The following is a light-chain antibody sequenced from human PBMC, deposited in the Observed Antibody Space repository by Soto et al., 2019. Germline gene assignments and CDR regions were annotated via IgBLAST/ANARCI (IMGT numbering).Light chain of an antibody. V-gene: IGKV3-15*01. CDR3: QQYNNWPPWT. Sequence: ILMTQSPATLSVSPGERATLSCRASQSVSNNLAWYQQKPGQAPRLLIYDASTRAPGIPARFSGSGSGREFTLTISGLQSEDFAVYYCQQYNNWPPWTFGQGTKVEIK. J-gene: IGKJ1*01. CDR1: QSVSNN. CDR2: DAS.